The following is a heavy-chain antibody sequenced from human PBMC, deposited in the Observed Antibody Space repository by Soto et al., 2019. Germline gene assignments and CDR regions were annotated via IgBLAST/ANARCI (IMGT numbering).Heavy chain of an antibody. CDR2: INAGNGNT. CDR3: ARGPSTGMDV. Sequence: ASVKVSCKASGYTFTSYAMHWVRQAPGQRLEWMVWINAGNGNTKYSQKFDGRVTITRDTSASTAYMELSSLRSEDTAVYYCARGPSTGMDVSGQATTLTAAS. CDR1: GYTFTSYA. V-gene: IGHV1-3*01. J-gene: IGHJ6*02. D-gene: IGHD2-2*01.